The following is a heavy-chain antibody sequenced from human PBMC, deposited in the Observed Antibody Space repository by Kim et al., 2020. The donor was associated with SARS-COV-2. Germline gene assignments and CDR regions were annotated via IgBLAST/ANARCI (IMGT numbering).Heavy chain of an antibody. CDR1: GGSFSGYY. Sequence: SETLSLTCAVYGGSFSGYYWSWIRQPPGKGLEWIGEINHSGSTNYNPSLKSRVTISVDTSKNQFSLKLSSVTAADTAVYYCARGSPGYCSSTSCYRNRFRFDPWGQGTLVTVSS. D-gene: IGHD2-2*02. CDR3: ARGSPGYCSSTSCYRNRFRFDP. V-gene: IGHV4-34*01. J-gene: IGHJ5*02. CDR2: INHSGST.